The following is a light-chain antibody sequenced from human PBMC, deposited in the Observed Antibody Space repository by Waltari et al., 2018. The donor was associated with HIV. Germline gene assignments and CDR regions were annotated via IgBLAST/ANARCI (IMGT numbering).Light chain of an antibody. Sequence: QSALTQPASVSGSPGQSITISCTGTSSDVGTYNLVSWYQQYPGKAPKLIIFEVSKRPPVVSIRLSGSNAGNTASLTISGLQAADEADYYCCSYATSSTFVVFGGGTKLTVL. CDR2: EVS. V-gene: IGLV2-23*02. CDR1: SSDVGTYNL. J-gene: IGLJ2*01. CDR3: CSYATSSTFVV.